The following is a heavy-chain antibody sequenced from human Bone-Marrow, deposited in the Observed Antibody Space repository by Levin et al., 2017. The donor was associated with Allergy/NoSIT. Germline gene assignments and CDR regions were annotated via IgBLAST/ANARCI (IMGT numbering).Heavy chain of an antibody. CDR3: VRFVYSGNDPYFDS. Sequence: ASVKVSCEASGYIFTGYFLHWVRQAPGQGLEHMGWINPNSGATRYAQKFQGRVTMTTDTSISTIYMDLRRLRYDDTAVYYCVRFVYSGNDPYFDSWGQGTLVTVSS. CDR1: GYIFTGYF. CDR2: INPNSGAT. V-gene: IGHV1-2*02. J-gene: IGHJ4*02. D-gene: IGHD5-12*01.